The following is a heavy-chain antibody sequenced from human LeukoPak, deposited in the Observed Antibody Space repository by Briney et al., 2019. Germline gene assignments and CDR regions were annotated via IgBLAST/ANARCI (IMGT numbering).Heavy chain of an antibody. J-gene: IGHJ6*02. D-gene: IGHD3-3*01. CDR3: ARDPRFLEWDHGMDV. V-gene: IGHV7-4-1*02. Sequence: GASVKVSCKASGYTFTSYGMDWVRQAPGQGLEWMGWINTNTGNPTYAHGFTGRFVFSLDTSVSTAYLQISSLKAEDTAVYYCARDPRFLEWDHGMDVWGQGTTVTVSS. CDR1: GYTFTSYG. CDR2: INTNTGNP.